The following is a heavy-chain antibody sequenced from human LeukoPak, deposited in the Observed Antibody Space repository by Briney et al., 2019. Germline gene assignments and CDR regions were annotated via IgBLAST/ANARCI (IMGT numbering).Heavy chain of an antibody. V-gene: IGHV3-9*03. CDR2: ISWNSGSI. D-gene: IGHD2-2*01. CDR3: AKGYCSSTSCYVDY. Sequence: GGSLRLSCAASGFTFDDYAMHWVRQAPGKGLEWVSGISWNSGSIGYADSVKGRFTISKDNAKNSLYLQMNSLRAEDMALYYCAKGYCSSTSCYVDYWGQGTLVTVSS. CDR1: GFTFDDYA. J-gene: IGHJ4*02.